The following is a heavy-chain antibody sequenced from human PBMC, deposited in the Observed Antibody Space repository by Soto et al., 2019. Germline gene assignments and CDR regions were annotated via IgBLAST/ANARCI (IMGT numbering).Heavy chain of an antibody. J-gene: IGHJ4*02. CDR1: GFTFSSYA. CDR3: AKITIFGVVIRLAY. D-gene: IGHD3-3*01. Sequence: PGGSLRLSCAASGFTFSSYATSWVRQAPGKGLEWVSAISGSGGSTYYADSVKGRFTISRDNSKNTLYLQMNSLRAEDTAVYYCAKITIFGVVIRLAYWGQGTLVTVSS. V-gene: IGHV3-23*01. CDR2: ISGSGGST.